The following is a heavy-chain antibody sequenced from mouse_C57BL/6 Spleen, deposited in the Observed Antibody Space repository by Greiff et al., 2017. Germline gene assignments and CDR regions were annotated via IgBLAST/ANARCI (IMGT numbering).Heavy chain of an antibody. Sequence: EVHVVESGGDLAKPGGSLKLSCAASGFTFSSYGMSWVRQTPDKGLEWVATISSGGSYTYYPDSVKGRFTISRDNAKNTLYLQMSSLKSEDTAMXYCARSIYDGYYPYWYFEVWGTGTTVTVSS. CDR1: GFTFSSYG. CDR2: ISSGGSYT. J-gene: IGHJ1*03. D-gene: IGHD2-3*01. CDR3: ARSIYDGYYPYWYFEV. V-gene: IGHV5-6*01.